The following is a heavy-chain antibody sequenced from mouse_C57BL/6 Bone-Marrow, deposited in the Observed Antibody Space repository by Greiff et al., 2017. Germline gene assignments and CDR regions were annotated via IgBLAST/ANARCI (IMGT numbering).Heavy chain of an antibody. CDR3: ARVPSGTGAMDY. CDR1: GYTFTSYW. D-gene: IGHD2-10*02. CDR2: IDPSDSET. Sequence: QVQLQQPGAELVRPGSSVKLSCKASGYTFTSYWMHWVKQRPIQGLEWIGNIDPSDSETHYNQKFKDKATLTVDKSSSTAYMQLRSLTSEDSAVYYCARVPSGTGAMDYWGQGTSVTVSS. V-gene: IGHV1-52*01. J-gene: IGHJ4*01.